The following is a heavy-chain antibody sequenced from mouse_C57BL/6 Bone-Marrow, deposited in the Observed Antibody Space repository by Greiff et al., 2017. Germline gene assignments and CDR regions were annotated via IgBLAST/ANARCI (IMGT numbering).Heavy chain of an antibody. J-gene: IGHJ4*01. V-gene: IGHV5-17*01. CDR2: ISSGSSTI. CDR3: ARNRGYAMDY. Sequence: EVKLMESGGGLVKPGGSLKLSCAASGFTFSDYGMHWVRQAPEKGLEWVAYISSGSSTIYYADTVKGRFTISRDNAKNTLFLQMTSLRSEDTAMYYCARNRGYAMDYWGQGTSVTVSS. CDR1: GFTFSDYG.